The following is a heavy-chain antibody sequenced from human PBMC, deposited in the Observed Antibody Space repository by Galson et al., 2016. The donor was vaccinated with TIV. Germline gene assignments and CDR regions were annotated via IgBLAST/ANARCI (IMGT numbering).Heavy chain of an antibody. CDR2: IIPIIGMT. CDR1: GSIFSSYT. J-gene: IGHJ4*02. CDR3: ARAGGGAARDGGYY. D-gene: IGHD6-6*01. Sequence: SVKLSCKASGSIFSSYTIFWVRQAPGQGLEWMGRIIPIIGMTNYAQKFQGRVTITADNSTNTAYMELCSLRSEDTAIYYCARAGGGAARDGGYYWGQGTLVTVSS. V-gene: IGHV1-69*02.